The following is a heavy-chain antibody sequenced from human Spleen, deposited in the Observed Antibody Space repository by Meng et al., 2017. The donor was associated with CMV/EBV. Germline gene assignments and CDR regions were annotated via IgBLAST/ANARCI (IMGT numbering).Heavy chain of an antibody. V-gene: IGHV3-66*02. CDR3: ASLRYYYGSGSS. J-gene: IGHJ5*02. Sequence: GSLKISCAASGFTVSSNYMSWVRQAPGKGLEWVSVIYSGGSTYYADSVKGRFTISRDNSKNTLYLQMNSLRAEDTAVYYCASLRYYYGSGSSWGQGTLVTVSS. D-gene: IGHD3-10*01. CDR2: IYSGGST. CDR1: GFTVSSNY.